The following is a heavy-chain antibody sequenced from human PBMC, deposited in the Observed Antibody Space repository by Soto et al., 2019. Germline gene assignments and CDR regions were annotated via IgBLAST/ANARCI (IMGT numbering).Heavy chain of an antibody. CDR2: ISYDGSNK. D-gene: IGHD6-19*01. Sequence: GGSLRLSCAASGFTFSNFGMQWVRQAPGKGLEWVAAISYDGSNKYHADSVKGRLTISRDNSKNTLYLQMNSLRAEDTAMYYCAKDKGSSGTYDMDVWGQGTTVTV. V-gene: IGHV3-30*18. CDR3: AKDKGSSGTYDMDV. J-gene: IGHJ6*02. CDR1: GFTFSNFG.